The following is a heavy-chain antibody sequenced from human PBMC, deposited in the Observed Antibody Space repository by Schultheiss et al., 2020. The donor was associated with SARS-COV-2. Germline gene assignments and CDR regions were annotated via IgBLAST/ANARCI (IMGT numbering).Heavy chain of an antibody. J-gene: IGHJ4*02. CDR3: AKFSSSWELDY. Sequence: GGSLRLSCAASGFTFSSYSMNWVRQAPGKGLEWVSAISGSGGSTYYADSVKGRFTISRDNAKNSLYLQMNSLRAEDTAVYYCAKFSSSWELDYWGQGTLVTVSS. CDR1: GFTFSSYS. D-gene: IGHD6-13*01. CDR2: ISGSGGST. V-gene: IGHV3-23*01.